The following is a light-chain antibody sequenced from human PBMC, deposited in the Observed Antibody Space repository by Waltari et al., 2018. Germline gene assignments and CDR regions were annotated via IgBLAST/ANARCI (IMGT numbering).Light chain of an antibody. CDR1: SGHSTYA. CDR3: QTWGPGIRV. Sequence: QLVLTQSPSASASLGASVKLTCTLSSGHSTYAIAWHQQQPEKGPRYLMRINRDGSHAKGDGIPDRFSGSKSGAERYLTISSLQSEDEADYYCQTWGPGIRVFGGGTHLTVL. J-gene: IGLJ2*01. CDR2: INRDGSH. V-gene: IGLV4-69*01.